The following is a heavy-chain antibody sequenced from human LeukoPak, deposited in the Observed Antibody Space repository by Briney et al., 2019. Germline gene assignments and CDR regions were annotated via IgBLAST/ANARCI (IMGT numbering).Heavy chain of an antibody. CDR1: GFTFSNAW. Sequence: GGSLRLSCAASGFTFSNAWMSWVRQAPGKGLEWVGRIKSKTDGGTTDYAAPVKGRFTISRDDSKNTLYLQMNSLKTEDTAVYYCTTVEVPAATALWYWGQGTLVTVSS. D-gene: IGHD2-2*01. J-gene: IGHJ4*02. CDR3: TTVEVPAATALWY. CDR2: IKSKTDGGTT. V-gene: IGHV3-15*01.